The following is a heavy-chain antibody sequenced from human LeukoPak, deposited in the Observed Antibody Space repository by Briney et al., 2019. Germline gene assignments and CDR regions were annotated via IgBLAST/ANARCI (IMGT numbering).Heavy chain of an antibody. V-gene: IGHV3-21*01. J-gene: IGHJ4*02. CDR2: ISSSSSYI. Sequence: YPGGSLRLSCAASGFTFSSYSMNWVRQAPGKGLEWVSSISSSSSYIYYTDSVKGRFTISRDNAKNSLYLQMNSLRAEDTAVYYCARDRYGGNSAPSYWGQGTLVTVSS. CDR3: ARDRYGGNSAPSY. CDR1: GFTFSSYS. D-gene: IGHD4-23*01.